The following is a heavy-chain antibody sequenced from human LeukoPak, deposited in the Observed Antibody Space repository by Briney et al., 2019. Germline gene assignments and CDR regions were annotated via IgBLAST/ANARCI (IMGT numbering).Heavy chain of an antibody. V-gene: IGHV4-30-2*01. D-gene: IGHD3-10*01. CDR2: IYHSGST. CDR3: ARDRHGLPTGSKYYGMDV. CDR1: GGSISSGGYS. J-gene: IGHJ6*02. Sequence: SEALSLTCAVSGGSISSGGYSWSWLRQPPGRSLEWTGYIYHSGSTYYNPSLKSRVTISVDRSKNQFSLKLSSVTAADTAVYYCARDRHGLPTGSKYYGMDVWGQGTTVAVSS.